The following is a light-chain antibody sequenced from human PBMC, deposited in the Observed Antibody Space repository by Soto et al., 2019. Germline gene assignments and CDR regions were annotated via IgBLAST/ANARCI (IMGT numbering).Light chain of an antibody. CDR2: AAS. Sequence: DIQMTQSPSSLSASVGDRVTLTCRASQTVSGYLNWYQQKPGKAPRLLIYAASTLQDGVPSRFSGSESETHFTLTINGLQPEDFATYFCQQSFTARWTFGQGTTVEVK. J-gene: IGKJ1*01. CDR1: QTVSGY. V-gene: IGKV1-39*01. CDR3: QQSFTARWT.